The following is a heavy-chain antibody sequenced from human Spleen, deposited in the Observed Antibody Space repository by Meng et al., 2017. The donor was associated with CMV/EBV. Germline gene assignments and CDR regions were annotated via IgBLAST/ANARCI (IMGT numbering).Heavy chain of an antibody. CDR3: TRGKSDFWSGFIPDWFDP. CDR2: MNPNSGNT. CDR1: GGTFSSSS. D-gene: IGHD3-3*01. Sequence: ASVKVSCKASGGTFSSSSLMWVRQAPGQGLEWMGWMNPNSGNTGYAQKFQGSVTITRDTYISTSYMELSSLRSEDTAVYYCTRGKSDFWSGFIPDWFDPWGQGTLVTVSS. V-gene: IGHV1-8*02. J-gene: IGHJ5*02.